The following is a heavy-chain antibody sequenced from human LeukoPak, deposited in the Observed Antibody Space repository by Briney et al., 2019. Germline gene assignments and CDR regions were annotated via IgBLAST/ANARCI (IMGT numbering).Heavy chain of an antibody. CDR1: GYSFTSYW. D-gene: IGHD6-13*01. J-gene: IGHJ4*02. CDR3: ARLRVAAAGGVMFDY. Sequence: GESLKISCKGSGYSFTSYWIGWVRQMPGKGLEWMGIIYPGDSDTRYSPSFQGQVTISADKSISTAYLQWSSLKASDTAMYYCARLRVAAAGGVMFDYWGQGTLVTVSS. CDR2: IYPGDSDT. V-gene: IGHV5-51*01.